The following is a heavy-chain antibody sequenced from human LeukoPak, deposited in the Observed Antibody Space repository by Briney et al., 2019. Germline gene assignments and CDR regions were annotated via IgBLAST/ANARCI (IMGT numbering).Heavy chain of an antibody. CDR3: ARRRYYDSSGYLE. J-gene: IGHJ1*01. CDR2: IYHSGST. V-gene: IGHV4-39*01. CDR1: GGYISTSNYY. Sequence: SETLSLTCTVSGGYISTSNYYWGWTRQPPGKGLEWIGSIYHSGSTYYNPSLKSRVTLSIDMSNNQFSLILSSVTAADTALYFCARRRYYDSSGYLEWGQGTLVTVSS. D-gene: IGHD3-22*01.